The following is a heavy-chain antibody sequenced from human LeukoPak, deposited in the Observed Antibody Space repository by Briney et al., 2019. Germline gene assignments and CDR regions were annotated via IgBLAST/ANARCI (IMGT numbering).Heavy chain of an antibody. D-gene: IGHD3-22*01. Sequence: ASVKVSCKASGGTFSSYAISWVRQAPGQGLEWMGGIIPIFGTANYAQKFQGRVTITTDESTSTAYIELSSLRSEDTAVYYCAIMHPYYDGNGYWVQWGQGTLVTVSS. CDR3: AIMHPYYDGNGYWVQ. J-gene: IGHJ4*02. V-gene: IGHV1-69*05. CDR1: GGTFSSYA. CDR2: IIPIFGTA.